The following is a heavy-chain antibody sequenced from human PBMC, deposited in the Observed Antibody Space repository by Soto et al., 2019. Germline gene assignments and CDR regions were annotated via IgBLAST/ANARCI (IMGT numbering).Heavy chain of an antibody. CDR2: ISGSGGST. J-gene: IGHJ4*02. Sequence: EVQLLESGGGLVQPGGSLRLSCAASGFTFSSYAMSWVRQAPGKGLEWVSAISGSGGSTYYADSVKGRFTISRDNSKNTLYLKMTILRAEDTAVYYCAKVQDRGTIFGVVIISGGFLSGFDYWGQGTLVTVSS. V-gene: IGHV3-23*01. D-gene: IGHD3-3*01. CDR3: AKVQDRGTIFGVVIISGGFLSGFDY. CDR1: GFTFSSYA.